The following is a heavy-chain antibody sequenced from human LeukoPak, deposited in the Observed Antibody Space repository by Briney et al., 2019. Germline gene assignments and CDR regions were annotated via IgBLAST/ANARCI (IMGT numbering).Heavy chain of an antibody. V-gene: IGHV3-21*01. Sequence: KPGGSLRLSCAASGFTFSSYSLNWVRQAPGKGLDWVSSISSSSSYIYYADSVKGRFTISRDNAKNSLYLQMNSLRAEDTAVYYCARGPKGAGYSGSSSIDYWGQGTLVTVSS. CDR3: ARGPKGAGYSGSSSIDY. D-gene: IGHD1-26*01. CDR2: ISSSSSYI. CDR1: GFTFSSYS. J-gene: IGHJ4*02.